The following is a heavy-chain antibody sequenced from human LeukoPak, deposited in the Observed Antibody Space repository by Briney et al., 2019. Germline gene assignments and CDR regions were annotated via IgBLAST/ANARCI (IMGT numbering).Heavy chain of an antibody. CDR2: ITSSSSTI. V-gene: IGHV3-48*01. CDR3: ARAPTSYYYFDY. CDR1: GLTFSSYT. D-gene: IGHD1-26*01. Sequence: GGSLRLSCAASGLTFSSYTMNWVRQAPGKGLEWVSYITSSSSTIYYADSVKGRFTISRDNAKNTLYLQMNSLRAEDTAVYYCARAPTSYYYFDYWGQGTLVTVSS. J-gene: IGHJ4*02.